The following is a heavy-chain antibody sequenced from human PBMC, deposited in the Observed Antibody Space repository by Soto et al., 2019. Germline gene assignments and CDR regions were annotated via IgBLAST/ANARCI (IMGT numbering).Heavy chain of an antibody. CDR2: MNPNSGNT. D-gene: IGHD5-18*01. Sequence: QVQLVQSGAEVKKPGASVKVSCKASGYTFTSYDINWVRQATGQGLEWMGWMNPNSGNTGYAQKFPGRVTMTRNTSISTAYMEVSSLRSEDTAVYYCARTTAMARLQGGGDNWFDPWGQGTLVTVSS. CDR1: GYTFTSYD. V-gene: IGHV1-8*01. CDR3: ARTTAMARLQGGGDNWFDP. J-gene: IGHJ5*02.